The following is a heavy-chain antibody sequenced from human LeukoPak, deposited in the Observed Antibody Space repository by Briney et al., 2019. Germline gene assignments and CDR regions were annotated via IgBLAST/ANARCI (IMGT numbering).Heavy chain of an antibody. CDR2: ISSSGSTI. Sequence: PGGSLRLSCAASGFTFSSYEMNWVRQAQGKGLEWVSYISSSGSTIYSADSVKGRFTISRDNAKNSLYLQMNSLRAEDTAVYYCARDTMIVHYWGQGTLVTVSA. CDR1: GFTFSSYE. CDR3: ARDTMIVHY. V-gene: IGHV3-48*03. J-gene: IGHJ4*02. D-gene: IGHD3-22*01.